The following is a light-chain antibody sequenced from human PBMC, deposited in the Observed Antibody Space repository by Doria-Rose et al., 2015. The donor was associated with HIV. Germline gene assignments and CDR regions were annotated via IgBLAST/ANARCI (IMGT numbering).Light chain of an antibody. Sequence: TQPPESLGMSLGERATLNCKSNQSLLYASKNYLAWYQQKPGQPPKLLIYWASTQQSGVPARFSGSGSGTDFTLTISSLEAEDVAVYYCQQYYDTPSFGPGTTVDIK. V-gene: IGKV4-1*01. CDR1: QSLLYASKNY. J-gene: IGKJ3*01. CDR3: QQYYDTPS. CDR2: WAS.